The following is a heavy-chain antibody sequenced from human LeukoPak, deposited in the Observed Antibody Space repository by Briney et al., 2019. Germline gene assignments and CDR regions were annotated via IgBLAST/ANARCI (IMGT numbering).Heavy chain of an antibody. V-gene: IGHV4-59*02. CDR3: ARAPMAITTSAFPDAFDF. D-gene: IGHD5-12*01. CDR1: GDSVSGHY. Sequence: SETLSLTCTVSGDSVSGHYWSWMRQTPGKGLEWIGYVSYSGGTNYNPSLKRRVSISLDTSKNQLSLKLSSPAAADPAAYYCARAPMAITTSAFPDAFDFWGQGTMVTVSS. CDR2: VSYSGGT. J-gene: IGHJ3*01.